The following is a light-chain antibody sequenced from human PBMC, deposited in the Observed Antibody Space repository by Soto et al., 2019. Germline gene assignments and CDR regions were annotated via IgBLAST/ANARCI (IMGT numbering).Light chain of an antibody. CDR1: QTINNN. J-gene: IGKJ3*01. CDR3: QQYNNWRVFT. V-gene: IGKV3-15*01. CDR2: GAS. Sequence: ETVMTQSPATLSVSPGEGATLSCRASQTINNNLAWYQQKPGQAPRLLIYGASRRATGVPARFSGSGSGTEFTLTISSLQSEDFAVYYCQQYNNWRVFTFGPGTKVDIK.